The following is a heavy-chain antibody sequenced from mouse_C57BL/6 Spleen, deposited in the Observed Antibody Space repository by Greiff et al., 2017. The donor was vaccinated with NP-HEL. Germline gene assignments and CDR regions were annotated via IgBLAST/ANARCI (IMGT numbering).Heavy chain of an antibody. V-gene: IGHV1-82*01. Sequence: QVQLKQSGPELVKPGASVKISCKASGYAFSSSWMNWVKQRPGKGLEWIGRIYPGDGDTNYNGKFKGKATLTADKSSSTAYMQLSSLTSEDSAVYFCATYYANQGAMDYWGQGTSVTVSS. D-gene: IGHD2-10*01. CDR3: ATYYANQGAMDY. J-gene: IGHJ4*01. CDR2: IYPGDGDT. CDR1: GYAFSSSW.